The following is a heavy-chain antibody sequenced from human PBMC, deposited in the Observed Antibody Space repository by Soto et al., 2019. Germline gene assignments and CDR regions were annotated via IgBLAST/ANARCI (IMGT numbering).Heavy chain of an antibody. V-gene: IGHV3-30*18. CDR1: GFTFSSYG. D-gene: IGHD2-15*01. Sequence: QVQLVESGGGVVQPGKSLRLSCAASGFTFSSYGMHWVRQAPGKGLEWVTVISYDGSNKYYADSVRGRFTISRDNSKHRLYLQMNSLRAEDTAVYYCAKDRSFDCWGQGTLVTVSS. J-gene: IGHJ4*02. CDR2: ISYDGSNK. CDR3: AKDRSFDC.